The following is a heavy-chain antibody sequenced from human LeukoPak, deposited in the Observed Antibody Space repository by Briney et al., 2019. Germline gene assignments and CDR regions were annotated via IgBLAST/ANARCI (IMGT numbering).Heavy chain of an antibody. CDR1: GFTFSSYS. D-gene: IGHD3-16*01. CDR2: ISSSSSYI. J-gene: IGHJ6*02. Sequence: PGGSLRLSCAASGFTFSSYSMNWVRQAPGKGLEWVSSISSSSSYIYYAGSVKGRFTISRDNAKNSLYLQMNSPRADDTAVYYCARVGGGSYDYGMDVWGQGTTVTVSS. V-gene: IGHV3-21*01. CDR3: ARVGGGSYDYGMDV.